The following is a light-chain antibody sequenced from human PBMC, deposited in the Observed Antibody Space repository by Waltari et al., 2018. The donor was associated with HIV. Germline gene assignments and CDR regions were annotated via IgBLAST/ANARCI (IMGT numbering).Light chain of an antibody. CDR2: KDR. CDR3: QVWDGSTGV. V-gene: IGLV3-9*01. CDR1: IIGSKS. Sequence: SYELTQPLSLSVALGRTATFTCGGDIIGSKSVRWYHQRQGQAPVLVIYKDRSRPSGIPERFSAANSGNTATLIISGVQVGDEAVFYCQVWDGSTGVFGGGTKLTVL. J-gene: IGLJ3*02.